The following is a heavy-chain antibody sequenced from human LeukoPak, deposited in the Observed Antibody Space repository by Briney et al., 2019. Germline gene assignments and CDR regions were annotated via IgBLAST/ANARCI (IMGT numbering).Heavy chain of an antibody. V-gene: IGHV4-39*01. CDR3: ARLDYYDSRKPIDAFDI. J-gene: IGHJ3*02. Sequence: PSQTLSLTCTVSGGSISSSSHYWGWIRQPPGKGLEWIGSIYHSGSTYYSPSLKSRVTIFVDTSKNQFTLKLGSVTAADTAVYYCARLDYYDSRKPIDAFDIWGQGTMVTVSS. CDR2: IYHSGST. CDR1: GGSISSSSHY. D-gene: IGHD3-22*01.